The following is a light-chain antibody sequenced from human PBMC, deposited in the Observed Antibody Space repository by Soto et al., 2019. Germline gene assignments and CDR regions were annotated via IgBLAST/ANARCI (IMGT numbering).Light chain of an antibody. V-gene: IGKV3-20*01. CDR3: QQYGSSFAT. J-gene: IGKJ1*01. CDR1: QSVGSK. CDR2: GAS. Sequence: EIVLTQSPGTLSLSPGERATLSCRASQSVGSKLAWYRQAPGQAPRLLIYGASTRASDTPARFSGSGAGTDFNLTITNVETVYFAVYYCQQYGSSFATFGQGTHVE.